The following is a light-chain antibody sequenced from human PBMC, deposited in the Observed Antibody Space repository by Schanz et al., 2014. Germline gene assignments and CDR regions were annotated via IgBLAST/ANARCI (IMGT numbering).Light chain of an antibody. CDR3: SSYAGSNNLV. J-gene: IGLJ3*02. Sequence: QSALTQPASVSGSPGQSITISCTGSSSDVGGYNFVSWYQHHPGQAPKLLIYDVSKRPSGVYTRFSGSKSGNTASLTVSGLQAEDEADYYCSSYAGSNNLVFGGGTKLTVL. V-gene: IGLV2-23*02. CDR1: SSDVGGYNF. CDR2: DVS.